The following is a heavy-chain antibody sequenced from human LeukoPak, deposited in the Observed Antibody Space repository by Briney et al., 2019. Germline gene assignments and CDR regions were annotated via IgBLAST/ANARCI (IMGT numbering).Heavy chain of an antibody. Sequence: SGGSLRLSCAASGFTFSSYAMSWVRQAPGKGLEWVSAISSSGGSTYYADSVKGRFTISRDNSKNTLYLQMNSLRAEDTAVYYCAKDALNYYDSIPRASAFDIWGQGTMVTVSS. CDR3: AKDALNYYDSIPRASAFDI. CDR1: GFTFSSYA. J-gene: IGHJ3*02. V-gene: IGHV3-23*01. CDR2: ISSSGGST. D-gene: IGHD3-22*01.